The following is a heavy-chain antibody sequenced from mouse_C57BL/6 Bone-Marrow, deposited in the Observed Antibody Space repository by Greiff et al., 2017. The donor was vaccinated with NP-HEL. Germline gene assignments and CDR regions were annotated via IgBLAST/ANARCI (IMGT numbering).Heavy chain of an antibody. CDR2: IYPGDGDT. V-gene: IGHV1-82*01. Sequence: QVQLQQSGPELVKPGASVKISCKASGYAFSSSWMNWVKQRPGKGLEWIGRIYPGDGDTNYNGKFKGKATLTADKSSSTAYMQLSSLTSEDSAVYFCARGYDRMDYWGQGTSVTVSS. CDR3: ARGYDRMDY. J-gene: IGHJ4*01. D-gene: IGHD2-2*01. CDR1: GYAFSSSW.